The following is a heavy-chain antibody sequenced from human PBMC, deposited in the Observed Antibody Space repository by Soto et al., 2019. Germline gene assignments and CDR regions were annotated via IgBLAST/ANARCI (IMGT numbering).Heavy chain of an antibody. CDR1: GYTFTSYD. D-gene: IGHD3-16*02. Sequence: QVQLVQSGAEVKKPGASVKVSCKASGYTFTSYDINWVRQVTGQGLEWMGWMNPNSGNTGYAQKFQGRVTMTRNTSISTAYMELSSLRSEDTAVYYCARGPRGMITFGGVIPQDYWGQGTLVTVSS. J-gene: IGHJ4*02. V-gene: IGHV1-8*01. CDR3: ARGPRGMITFGGVIPQDY. CDR2: MNPNSGNT.